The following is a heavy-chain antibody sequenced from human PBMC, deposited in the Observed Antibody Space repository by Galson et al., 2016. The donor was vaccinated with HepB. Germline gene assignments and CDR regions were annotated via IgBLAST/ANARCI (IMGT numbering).Heavy chain of an antibody. CDR3: ARVARGNFRKESVHFDY. Sequence: SLRLSCAASGFTFSSHWMHWVRQTPGKGLVFVSRINNDGDTTNYVDSVMGRFTVSRDNANKTLYLEMNSLRAEDTAVYYCARVARGNFRKESVHFDYWGQGTLVAVSS. CDR1: GFTFSSHW. J-gene: IGHJ4*02. CDR2: INNDGDTT. V-gene: IGHV3-74*01. D-gene: IGHD1-26*01.